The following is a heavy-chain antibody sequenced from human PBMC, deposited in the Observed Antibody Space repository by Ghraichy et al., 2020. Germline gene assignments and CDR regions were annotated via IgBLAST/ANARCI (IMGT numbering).Heavy chain of an antibody. Sequence: GGSLRLSCAASGFTFSSYPMSWVRQAPGKGLEWVSAISGSGGSTYYADSVKGRFTISRDNSKNTLYLQMNSLRAEDTAVYYFAKGPPYCSSTSCTLLGQHWGKGTVVTVSS. CDR1: GFTFSSYP. D-gene: IGHD2-2*01. V-gene: IGHV3-23*01. CDR3: AKGPPYCSSTSCTLLGQH. J-gene: IGHJ1*01. CDR2: ISGSGGST.